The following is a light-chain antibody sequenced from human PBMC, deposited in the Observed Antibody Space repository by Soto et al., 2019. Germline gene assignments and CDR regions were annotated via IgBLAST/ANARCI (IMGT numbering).Light chain of an antibody. CDR2: GAS. Sequence: EIVLTQSPGTLSLSPGERATLSCRASQSVSSSSLAWYQQKPGRAPRLLIYGASSRATGIPDRFSASGPGTDFTLTISRLEPEDFAVYYCQQYGTSPLTFGGGTKVDIK. CDR3: QQYGTSPLT. J-gene: IGKJ4*01. V-gene: IGKV3-20*01. CDR1: QSVSSSS.